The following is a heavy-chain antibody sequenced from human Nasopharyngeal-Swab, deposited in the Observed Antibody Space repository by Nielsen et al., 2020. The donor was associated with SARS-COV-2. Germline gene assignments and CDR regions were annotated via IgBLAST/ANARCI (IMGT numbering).Heavy chain of an antibody. D-gene: IGHD6-19*01. CDR2: ISSSSSYI. V-gene: IGHV3-21*01. Sequence: GGSLRLSCAASGFTFSSYSMNWVRQAPGKGLEWVSSISSSSSYIYYADSVKGRFTISRDNAKNSLYLQMNSLRAEDTAVYYRARDDGQWLNPVYYFDYWGQGTLVTVSS. J-gene: IGHJ4*02. CDR1: GFTFSSYS. CDR3: ARDDGQWLNPVYYFDY.